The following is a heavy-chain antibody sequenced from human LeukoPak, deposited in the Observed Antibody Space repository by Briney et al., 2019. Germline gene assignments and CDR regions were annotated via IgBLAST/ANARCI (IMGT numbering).Heavy chain of an antibody. CDR2: IYYSGST. J-gene: IGHJ4*02. CDR3: ASLHTPGYFDY. V-gene: IGHV4-39*01. CDR1: GGSISSSSYY. Sequence: SETLSLTCTVSGGSISSSSYYWGWIRQPPGKGLEWIGSIYYSGSTYYHPSLKSRLTISVDTSKNQFSLKLSSVTAADTAVYYCASLHTPGYFDYWGQGTLVTVSS. D-gene: IGHD1-14*01.